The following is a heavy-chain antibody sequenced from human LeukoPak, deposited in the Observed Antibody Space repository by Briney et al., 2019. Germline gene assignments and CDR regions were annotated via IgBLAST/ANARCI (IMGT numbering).Heavy chain of an antibody. CDR2: LKPGGSDK. D-gene: IGHD6-19*01. Sequence: QPGESLRLSCVASGFKFSDYWMSWVRQAPGKGPEWVANLKPGGSDKYYVDSVKGRFTVSRDNAKNTLFLQMNSLRAEDTAIYYCARDPEYSSGWFGLDVWGQGATVTVSS. J-gene: IGHJ6*02. CDR3: ARDPEYSSGWFGLDV. CDR1: GFKFSDYW. V-gene: IGHV3-7*01.